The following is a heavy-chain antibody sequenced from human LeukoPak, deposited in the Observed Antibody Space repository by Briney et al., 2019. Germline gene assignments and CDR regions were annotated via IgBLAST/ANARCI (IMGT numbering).Heavy chain of an antibody. V-gene: IGHV3-48*04. CDR3: ARLPAYCSSTSCYVDY. Sequence: GGSLRLSCAASGFTFSSYSMNWVRQAPGKGLEWVSYISSSGSTIYYADSAKGRFTISRDNAKNSLYLQMNSLRAEDTAVFYCARLPAYCSSTSCYVDYWGQGTLVTVSS. D-gene: IGHD2-2*01. CDR1: GFTFSSYS. CDR2: ISSSGSTI. J-gene: IGHJ4*02.